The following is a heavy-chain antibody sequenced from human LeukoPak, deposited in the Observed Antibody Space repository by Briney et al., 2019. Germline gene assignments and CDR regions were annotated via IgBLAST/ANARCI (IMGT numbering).Heavy chain of an antibody. Sequence: GGSLRLSCAASGFTFSSYTIHWVRQAPGKGLERVAVISFDGSNKYYADSVKGRFSISRDNSKNTLYLQMNSLGAEDTAVYYCAKSNYFDSGGYYFFDYWGQGTLVTVSS. D-gene: IGHD3-22*01. CDR1: GFTFSSYT. CDR3: AKSNYFDSGGYYFFDY. J-gene: IGHJ4*02. CDR2: ISFDGSNK. V-gene: IGHV3-30-3*02.